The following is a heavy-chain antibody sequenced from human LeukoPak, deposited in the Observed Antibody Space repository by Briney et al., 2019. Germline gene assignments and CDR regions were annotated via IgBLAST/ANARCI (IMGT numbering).Heavy chain of an antibody. Sequence: GGSLRLSCAASGFTFSSYAMSWVRQAPGKGLEWVSAISGSGGSTYYADSVKGRFTISRDNSKNTLYLQMNSLRAEDTAVYYCAKDRLWGVIIPYFDYWGQGTLVTVSS. CDR1: GFTFSSYA. D-gene: IGHD3-10*01. CDR2: ISGSGGST. CDR3: AKDRLWGVIIPYFDY. J-gene: IGHJ4*02. V-gene: IGHV3-23*01.